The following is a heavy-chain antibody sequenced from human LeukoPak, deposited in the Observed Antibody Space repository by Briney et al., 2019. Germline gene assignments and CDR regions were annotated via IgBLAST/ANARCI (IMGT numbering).Heavy chain of an antibody. V-gene: IGHV1-3*01. CDR2: INAGNGNT. Sequence: ASVKVSCKASGYTFASYTIHWVRQAPGQRLEWMGWINAGNGNTKYSQKFQGRVTITRDTSASTAYMELNSLRSEDTAVYYCARGDSSSWYARDWFDPWGQGTLVTVSS. CDR3: ARGDSSSWYARDWFDP. CDR1: GYTFASYT. J-gene: IGHJ5*02. D-gene: IGHD6-13*01.